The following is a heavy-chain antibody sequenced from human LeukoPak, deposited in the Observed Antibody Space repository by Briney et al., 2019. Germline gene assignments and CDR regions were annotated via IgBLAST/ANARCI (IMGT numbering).Heavy chain of an antibody. CDR1: VYPFTTFY. Sequence: ASVKVSFKASVYPFTTFYVHWVRQAPGQGLEWMGWINPNSGGTNYAQKFQGRVTMTRDTSISTAYMELSRLRSDDPAVYYCARGPVDGDYERWFDPWGQGTLVTVSS. CDR3: ARGPVDGDYERWFDP. CDR2: INPNSGGT. D-gene: IGHD4-17*01. V-gene: IGHV1-2*02. J-gene: IGHJ5*02.